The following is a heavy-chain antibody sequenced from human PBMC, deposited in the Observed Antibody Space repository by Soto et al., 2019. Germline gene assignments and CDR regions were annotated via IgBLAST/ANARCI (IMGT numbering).Heavy chain of an antibody. CDR3: ARDRAARRGNNWFDP. CDR1: GYTFTSYA. V-gene: IGHV1-3*01. CDR2: INAGNGNT. J-gene: IGHJ5*02. D-gene: IGHD6-13*01. Sequence: QVQLVQSGAEVKKPGASVKASCKASGYTFTSYAMHWVRQAPGQRLEWMGWINAGNGNTKYSQKFQGRVTITRDTSASTAYMELSSPRSEDTAVYYCARDRAARRGNNWFDPWGQGTLVTVSS.